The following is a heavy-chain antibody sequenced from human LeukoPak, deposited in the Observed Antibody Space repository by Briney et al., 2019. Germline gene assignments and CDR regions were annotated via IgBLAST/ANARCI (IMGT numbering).Heavy chain of an antibody. Sequence: GGSLRPSCAASGVTFSTYSMNWVRQAPGKGLEWVSYIKATTTTIYYAVSVKGRFTVSRDNAKSSLYLQMNSLRDEDTAVYYCARAQDPTILTYIDYWGQGSLVTVSS. CDR1: GVTFSTYS. CDR2: IKATTTTI. V-gene: IGHV3-48*02. D-gene: IGHD5-24*01. CDR3: ARAQDPTILTYIDY. J-gene: IGHJ4*02.